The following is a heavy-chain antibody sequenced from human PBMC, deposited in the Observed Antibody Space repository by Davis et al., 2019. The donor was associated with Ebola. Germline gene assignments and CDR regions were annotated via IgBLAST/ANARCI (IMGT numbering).Heavy chain of an antibody. CDR3: TRRGAAAADGLDV. D-gene: IGHD6-13*01. J-gene: IGHJ6*02. Sequence: GESLKISCKGSGYYFSIYWIGWVRQLPGKGLEWMGFMYPGDSDTRYSPSFQGQVTISADKSLSVAYLQWNSLKASDTATYYCTRRGAAAADGLDVWGQGTTVTVSS. CDR1: GYYFSIYW. CDR2: MYPGDSDT. V-gene: IGHV5-51*01.